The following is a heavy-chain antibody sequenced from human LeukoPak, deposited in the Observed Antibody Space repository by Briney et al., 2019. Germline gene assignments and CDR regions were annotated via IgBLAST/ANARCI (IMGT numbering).Heavy chain of an antibody. V-gene: IGHV3-23*01. CDR1: GFTFSSYA. J-gene: IGHJ6*03. CDR3: ATDRDYDADYYYYYMDV. CDR2: ISGSGGST. D-gene: IGHD4-17*01. Sequence: GGFLRLSCAASGFTFSSYAMSWVRQAPGKGLEWVSAISGSGGSTYYADSVKGRFTISRDNSKNTLYLQMNSLRAEDTPVDYCATDRDYDADYYYYYMDVWGRGTTVTVSS.